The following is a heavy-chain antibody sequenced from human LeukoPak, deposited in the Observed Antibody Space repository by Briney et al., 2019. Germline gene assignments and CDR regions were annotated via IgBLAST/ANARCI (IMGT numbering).Heavy chain of an antibody. D-gene: IGHD2-2*01. CDR2: IIPIFGTA. J-gene: IGHJ6*02. CDR1: GGTFSSYA. Sequence: SVKVSCKASGGTFSSYAISWVRQAPGQGLEWMGGIIPIFGTANYAQKFQGRVTITADESTSTAYMELSSLRSEDTAEYYCARVPIVVVPAASSDYYYYYGMDVWGQGTTVTVSS. V-gene: IGHV1-69*13. CDR3: ARVPIVVVPAASSDYYYYYGMDV.